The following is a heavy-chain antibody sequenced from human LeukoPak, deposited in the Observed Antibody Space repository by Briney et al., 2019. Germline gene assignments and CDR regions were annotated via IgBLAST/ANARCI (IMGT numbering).Heavy chain of an antibody. J-gene: IGHJ4*02. V-gene: IGHV3-21*01. CDR2: ITSGSSNI. Sequence: GGSLRLSCAVSGFTFSTSNMNRVRQAPGKGLEWVSSITSGSSNIFYADSVKGRFTISRDNSKDSLYLQMNSLRADDTAVYYCARYSGTYRDYWGQGTLVTVSS. CDR1: GFTFSTSN. D-gene: IGHD1-26*01. CDR3: ARYSGTYRDY.